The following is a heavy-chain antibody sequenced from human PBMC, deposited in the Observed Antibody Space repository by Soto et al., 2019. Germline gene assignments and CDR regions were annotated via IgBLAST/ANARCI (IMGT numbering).Heavy chain of an antibody. CDR3: ARGLGRVVVVVAATPWTDAFDI. D-gene: IGHD2-15*01. CDR2: MNPNSGNT. CDR1: GYTFTSYD. V-gene: IGHV1-8*01. Sequence: ASVKVSCKASGYTFTSYDINWVRQATGQGLEWMGWMNPNSGNTGYAQKFQGRVTMTRNTSISTAYMELSSLRSEDTAVYYCARGLGRVVVVVAATPWTDAFDIWGQGTMVTVSS. J-gene: IGHJ3*02.